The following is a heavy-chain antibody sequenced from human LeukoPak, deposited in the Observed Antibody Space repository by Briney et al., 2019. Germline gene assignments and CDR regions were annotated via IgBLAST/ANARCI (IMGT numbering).Heavy chain of an antibody. CDR3: TRNSGWYGIS. Sequence: PGGSLRLSCAASGFIFSNHGMNWVRQAPGKGLEWVSGISPRGDITYYTDSVKGRFTVSRDNFKNTVHLQVNSLRPEDTALYYCTRNSGWYGISWGQGTQVTVSS. CDR2: ISPRGDIT. J-gene: IGHJ4*02. V-gene: IGHV3-23*01. CDR1: GFIFSNHG. D-gene: IGHD6-19*01.